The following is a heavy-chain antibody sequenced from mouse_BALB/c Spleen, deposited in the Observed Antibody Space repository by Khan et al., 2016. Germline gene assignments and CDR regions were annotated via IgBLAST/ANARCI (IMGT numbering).Heavy chain of an antibody. V-gene: IGHV10S3*01. D-gene: IGHD2-14*01. CDR3: VRERPYYRLQGTCDY. CDR1: GFTFNTNA. J-gene: IGHJ2*01. CDR2: IRSKSNNYAT. Sequence: EVQLVETGGGLVQPKGSLKLSCAASGFTFNTNAMNWVRQAPGKGLEWVARIRSKSNNYATYYADSVKDRFTISRDDSQSMLYLQMNNLKTEDTAMYYCVRERPYYRLQGTCDYWGQGTTHTVSS.